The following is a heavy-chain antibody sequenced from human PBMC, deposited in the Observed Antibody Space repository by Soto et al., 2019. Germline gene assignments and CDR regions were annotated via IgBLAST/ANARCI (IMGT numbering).Heavy chain of an antibody. CDR2: ISAYNGDI. J-gene: IGHJ4*02. CDR1: GYTFNTCG. D-gene: IGHD1-26*01. Sequence: QVQLVQSGAEVKEPGASVKVSCKASGYTFNTCGFSWVRQVPGQGLEWMGWISAYNGDINYAQKFQGRVTLTTDSSTTXGYMELRGLTXDXTAVYYCARDKWELRVFDYWGQGTLVTVSS. V-gene: IGHV1-18*01. CDR3: ARDKWELRVFDY.